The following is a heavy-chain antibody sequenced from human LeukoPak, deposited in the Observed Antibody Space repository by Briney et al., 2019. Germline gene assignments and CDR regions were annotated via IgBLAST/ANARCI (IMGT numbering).Heavy chain of an antibody. CDR1: GGSINSGGYY. V-gene: IGHV4-31*03. Sequence: SQTLSLTCTVSGGSINSGGYYWSWIRQHPGKGLEWIGYIYYSGNTYYNPSLKSRVTISVDTSKNQFSLKLSSVTAADTAVYYCARDRSGFPYFFDYWGQGTLVTVSS. D-gene: IGHD3-3*01. CDR3: ARDRSGFPYFFDY. J-gene: IGHJ4*02. CDR2: IYYSGNT.